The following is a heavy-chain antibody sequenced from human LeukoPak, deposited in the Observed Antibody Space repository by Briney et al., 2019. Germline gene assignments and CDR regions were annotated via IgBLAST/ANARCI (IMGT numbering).Heavy chain of an antibody. V-gene: IGHV7-4-1*02. J-gene: IGHJ6*03. Sequence: ASVKVSCRASGYTFTSYAMNWVRQAPGQGLEWMGWINTNTGNPTYAQGFTGRFVFSLDTSVSTAYLQISSLKAEDTAVYYCAKAMMGHYYYYMDVWGKGTTVTVSS. CDR3: AKAMMGHYYYYMDV. CDR1: GYTFTSYA. CDR2: INTNTGNP. D-gene: IGHD3-22*01.